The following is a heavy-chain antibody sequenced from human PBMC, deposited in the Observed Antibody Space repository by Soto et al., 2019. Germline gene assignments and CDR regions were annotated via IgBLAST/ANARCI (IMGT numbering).Heavy chain of an antibody. CDR3: XXXXXAXAEYFQH. Sequence: QVQLVESGGGVVQPGRSLRLSCAASGFTFSSYGMHWVRQAPGKGLEWVALIWYDGSNKYYADSVKGRFTISRDNSKNTXXLXXXXXXXXXXXXXXXXXXXXAXAEYFQHWGQGTLVTVSS. CDR1: GFTFSSYG. CDR2: IWYDGSNK. J-gene: IGHJ1*01. V-gene: IGHV3-33*01.